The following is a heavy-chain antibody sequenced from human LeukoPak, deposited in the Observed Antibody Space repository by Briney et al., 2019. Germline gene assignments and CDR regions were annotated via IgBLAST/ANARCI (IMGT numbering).Heavy chain of an antibody. D-gene: IGHD1-14*01. CDR3: ARQTTHTYFFDY. Sequence: SETLSLTCTVSGGSISNSIYYWGWIRLPPGKGLEWVGSIYYGGSTYYNPSLKSRGTISVDTSNNQFSLNLNSVTAADTAVYYCARQTTHTYFFDYWGQGTLATVSS. CDR2: IYYGGST. J-gene: IGHJ4*02. V-gene: IGHV4-39*01. CDR1: GGSISNSIYY.